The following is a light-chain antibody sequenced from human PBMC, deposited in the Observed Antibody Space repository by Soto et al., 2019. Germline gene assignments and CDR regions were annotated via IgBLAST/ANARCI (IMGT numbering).Light chain of an antibody. J-gene: IGKJ4*01. CDR1: RSISRN. CDR3: QPHNNWPVVT. V-gene: IGKV3-15*01. CDR2: GAY. Sequence: EMVMTQSPATLSVSPGERVTLSCRASRSISRNLAWYQQKPGQAPRLLIYGAYTMATGIPARFSGSGSGTEFTLTINTLQSEDFAMYYCQPHNNWPVVTFGGGTRVEIK.